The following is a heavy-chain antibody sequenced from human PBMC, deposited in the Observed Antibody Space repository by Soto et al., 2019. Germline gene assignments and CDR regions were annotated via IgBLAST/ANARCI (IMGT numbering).Heavy chain of an antibody. CDR2: IKSKSDGATT. V-gene: IGHV3-15*01. CDR3: NKGLTTFGVVIDT. Sequence: GGSLRLSCAASGFTFSNALMTWVRQAPGKGLEWVGRIKSKSDGATTDYAAPVRGRFIISRDDSKNTLYLQMNSLKTEDTAVYYCNKGLTTFGVVIDTWGQGTLVTVSS. J-gene: IGHJ5*02. D-gene: IGHD3-3*01. CDR1: GFTFSNAL.